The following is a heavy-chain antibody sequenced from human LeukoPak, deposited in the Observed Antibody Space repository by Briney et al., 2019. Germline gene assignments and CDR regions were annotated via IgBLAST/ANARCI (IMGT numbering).Heavy chain of an antibody. Sequence: SETLSLTCAVYGGTLSRYYWSWIRQPPGKGLEWIGEINDSGGTYYNPSLKSRVTISVDTSNNQFSLKLSSVTAADTAVYYCASLIHDYDDTMRDYWGQGTLVTVSS. CDR3: ASLIHDYDDTMRDY. D-gene: IGHD4-17*01. J-gene: IGHJ4*02. CDR2: INDSGGT. V-gene: IGHV4-34*01. CDR1: GGTLSRYY.